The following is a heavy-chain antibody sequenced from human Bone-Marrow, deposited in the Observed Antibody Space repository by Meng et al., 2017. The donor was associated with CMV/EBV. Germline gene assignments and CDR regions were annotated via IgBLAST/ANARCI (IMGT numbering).Heavy chain of an antibody. Sequence: GESLKISCAASGFTFSSYGMHWVRQAPGKGLEWVAFIRYDGSNKYYADSVKGRFTISRDNSKNTLYLQMNSLRAEDTAVYYCAKDEDAGYYDFWSGYYTWGQGPLVTGSS. CDR3: AKDEDAGYYDFWSGYYT. CDR2: IRYDGSNK. D-gene: IGHD3-3*01. J-gene: IGHJ5*02. V-gene: IGHV3-30*02. CDR1: GFTFSSYG.